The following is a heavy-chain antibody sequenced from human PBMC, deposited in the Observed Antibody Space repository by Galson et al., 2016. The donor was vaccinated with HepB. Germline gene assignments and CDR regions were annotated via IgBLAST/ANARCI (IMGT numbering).Heavy chain of an antibody. J-gene: IGHJ4*02. CDR3: AKDGGSGGLFKIDY. CDR2: VNGSGDKT. V-gene: IGHV3-23*01. CDR1: GFTFSRYA. D-gene: IGHD1-1*01. Sequence: SLRLSCAASGFTFSRYAMSWVRQAPGSGLEWVAEVNGSGDKTHYADSVKGRFTISRDNSNNMVYLQMNIVSAEDTAVYYCAKDGGSGGLFKIDYWGRGALVTVSA.